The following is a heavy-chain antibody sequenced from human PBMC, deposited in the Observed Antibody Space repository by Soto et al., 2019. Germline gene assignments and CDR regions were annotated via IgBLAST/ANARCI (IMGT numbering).Heavy chain of an antibody. J-gene: IGHJ6*02. Sequence: XSVQVSCQASGYTLPRYDISWLRQAPGQGLEWVGWISAYNGNTNYAQKLQGRVTMTTDTSTSTAYMELRSLRSDDTAVYYCARASDAGRDDFWSGYYRNEYYYYGMDVWGQGTTVTSP. CDR2: ISAYNGNT. CDR3: ARASDAGRDDFWSGYYRNEYYYYGMDV. CDR1: GYTLPRYD. D-gene: IGHD3-3*01. V-gene: IGHV1-18*04.